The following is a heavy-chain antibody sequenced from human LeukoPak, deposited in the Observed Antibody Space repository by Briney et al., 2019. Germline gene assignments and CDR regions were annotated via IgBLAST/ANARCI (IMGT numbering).Heavy chain of an antibody. CDR3: AKVGSGWYSYFDY. Sequence: GGSLRLSCAGSGFTFSNAWMTWVRQAPGRGLEWVASMKQDGSEKYYVDSVKGRFTISRDNANNSLYLQMNSLRAEDTAVYYCAKVGSGWYSYFDYWGQGTLVTVSS. D-gene: IGHD6-19*01. CDR2: MKQDGSEK. V-gene: IGHV3-7*05. CDR1: GFTFSNAW. J-gene: IGHJ4*02.